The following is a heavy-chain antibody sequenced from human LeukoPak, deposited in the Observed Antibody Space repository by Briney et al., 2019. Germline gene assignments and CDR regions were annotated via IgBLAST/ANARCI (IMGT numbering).Heavy chain of an antibody. J-gene: IGHJ4*02. D-gene: IGHD5-18*01. CDR2: INPNSGGT. CDR1: GYTFTGYY. V-gene: IGHV1-2*06. CDR3: ARENYGYEFDY. Sequence: GASVKVSCKASGYTFTGYYMHWVRQAPGQGLEWMGRINPNSGGTNYAQKFQGRVTITADESTSTAYMELSRLRSDDTAVYYCARENYGYEFDYWGQGTLVTVSS.